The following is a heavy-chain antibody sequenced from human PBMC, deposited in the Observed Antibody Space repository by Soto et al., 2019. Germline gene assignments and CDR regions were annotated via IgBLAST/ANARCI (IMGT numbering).Heavy chain of an antibody. CDR2: IKEDGSET. CDR3: AKVNFWSGYWGLDY. CDR1: GFTFSSCW. V-gene: IGHV3-7*01. D-gene: IGHD3-3*01. Sequence: EVQLVESGGGLVHPGGSLRLSCAASGFTFSSCWMTWVRQAPGKGLEWVANIKEDGSETYYVDSVKGRFTVSRDNAKNSLYLEMNSLGAGDTALYYCAKVNFWSGYWGLDYWGQGTLVTVSS. J-gene: IGHJ4*02.